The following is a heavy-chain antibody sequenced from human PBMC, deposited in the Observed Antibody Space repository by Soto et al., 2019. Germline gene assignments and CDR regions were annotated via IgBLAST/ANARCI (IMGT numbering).Heavy chain of an antibody. CDR3: AKDKPGTTSFDY. CDR2: ISDRGDTT. V-gene: IGHV3-23*01. J-gene: IGHJ4*02. CDR1: GFTIRSYA. Sequence: GGSLRLSCAVSGFTIRSYAMSWVRQAPGKGLEWVSAISDRGDTTHYADSVKGRFTISRDTSKNTLYLQMNTLRAEDTAVYYCAKDKPGTTSFDYWGRGTPVTVSS. D-gene: IGHD1-1*01.